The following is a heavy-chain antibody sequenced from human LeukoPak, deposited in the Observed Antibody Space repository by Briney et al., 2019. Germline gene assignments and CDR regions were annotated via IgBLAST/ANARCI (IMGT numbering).Heavy chain of an antibody. J-gene: IGHJ6*02. CDR2: ISSSSSYI. V-gene: IGHV3-21*01. D-gene: IGHD3-3*01. Sequence: PGGSLRLSCVGSGFTVSSSFMSWVRQAPGKGLEWVSSISSSSSYIYYADSVKGRFTISRDNAKNSLYLQMNSLRAEDTAVYYCARSSGGLRFLEWLPGYYYGMDVWGQGTTVTVSS. CDR1: GFTVSSSF. CDR3: ARSSGGLRFLEWLPGYYYGMDV.